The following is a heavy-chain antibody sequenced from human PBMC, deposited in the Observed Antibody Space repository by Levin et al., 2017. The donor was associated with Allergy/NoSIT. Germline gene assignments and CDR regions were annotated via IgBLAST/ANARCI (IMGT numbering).Heavy chain of an antibody. CDR1: GGTFSSYA. V-gene: IGHV1-69*13. J-gene: IGHJ6*02. Sequence: SVKVSCKASGGTFSSYAISWVRQAPGQGLEWMGGIIPIFGTANYAQKFQGRVTITADESTSTAYMELSSLRSEDTAVYYCARKSKSRDTVTTWGGMDVWGQGTTVTVSS. D-gene: IGHD4-17*01. CDR3: ARKSKSRDTVTTWGGMDV. CDR2: IIPIFGTA.